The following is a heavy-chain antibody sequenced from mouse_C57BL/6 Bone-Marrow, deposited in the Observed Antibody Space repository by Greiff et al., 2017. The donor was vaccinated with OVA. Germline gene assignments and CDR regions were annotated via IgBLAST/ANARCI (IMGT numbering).Heavy chain of an antibody. CDR2: ISNLAYSI. CDR1: GFTFSDYG. Sequence: DVKLQESGGGLVQPGGSLKLSCAASGFTFSDYGMAWVRQAPRKGPEWVAFISNLAYSIYYADTVTGRFTISRENAKNTLYLEMISLRSEDTAMYYCARRWLLRGSWFAYWGQGTLVTVSA. V-gene: IGHV5-15*04. CDR3: ARRWLLRGSWFAY. J-gene: IGHJ3*01. D-gene: IGHD2-3*01.